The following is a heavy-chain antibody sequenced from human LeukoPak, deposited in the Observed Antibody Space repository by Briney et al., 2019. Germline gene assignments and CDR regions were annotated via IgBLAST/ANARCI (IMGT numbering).Heavy chain of an antibody. V-gene: IGHV1-69*13. D-gene: IGHD3-22*01. CDR1: GGTFSSYA. Sequence: SVKVSCKASGGTFSSYAISWVRQAPGQGLEWMGGIIPIFGTANYAQKFQGRVTITADESTSTAYMELSSLRSEDTAVYYCANSQNRGYYDSSGYYAFDIWGQGTMVTVSS. CDR2: IIPIFGTA. CDR3: ANSQNRGYYDSSGYYAFDI. J-gene: IGHJ3*02.